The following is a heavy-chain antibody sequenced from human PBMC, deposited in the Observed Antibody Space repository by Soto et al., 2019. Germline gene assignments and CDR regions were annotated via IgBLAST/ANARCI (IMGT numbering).Heavy chain of an antibody. Sequence: EVHLLESGGGLVQPGGSLRLSCAASGFTFSNYAMTWVRQAPGKGLEWVSVISGTGGGTNNADSAKGRFTTSRDKSKNTLYLLMNSLSPEDTAVYYCAKRAFYGSGIPIYNGMDVRGEGTAVTVAS. CDR1: GFTFSNYA. V-gene: IGHV3-23*01. CDR2: ISGTGGGT. D-gene: IGHD3-10*01. CDR3: AKRAFYGSGIPIYNGMDV. J-gene: IGHJ6*04.